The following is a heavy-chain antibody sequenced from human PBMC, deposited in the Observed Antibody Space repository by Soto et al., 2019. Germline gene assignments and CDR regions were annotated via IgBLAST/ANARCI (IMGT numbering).Heavy chain of an antibody. J-gene: IGHJ6*02. CDR1: GFTFSSYA. D-gene: IGHD6-19*01. Sequence: GSLRLSCAASGFTFSSYAMSWVRQAPGKGLEWASAISGSGGSTYYADSVKGRFTISRDNSKNTLYLQMNSLRAEDTAVYYCAKERHEWLARGHYYYGMDVWGQGTTVTVSS. CDR3: AKERHEWLARGHYYYGMDV. CDR2: ISGSGGST. V-gene: IGHV3-23*01.